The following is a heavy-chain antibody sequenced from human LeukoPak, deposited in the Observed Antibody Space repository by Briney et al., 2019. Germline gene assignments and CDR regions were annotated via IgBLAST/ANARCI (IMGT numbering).Heavy chain of an antibody. CDR1: GGSFSGYY. CDR2: INHSGST. J-gene: IGHJ3*02. D-gene: IGHD5-24*01. V-gene: IGHV4-34*01. Sequence: SETLSLTCAVYGGSFSGYYWSWIRQPPGKGLEWIGEINHSGSTNYNPSLKSRVTISVDTSKNQFSLKLSSVTAADTAVYYCARERDGYTEGAIDIWGQGTMVTVSS. CDR3: ARERDGYTEGAIDI.